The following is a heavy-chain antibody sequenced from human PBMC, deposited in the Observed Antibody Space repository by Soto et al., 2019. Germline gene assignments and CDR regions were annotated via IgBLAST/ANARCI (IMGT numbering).Heavy chain of an antibody. CDR1: GYAFTNDY. V-gene: IGHV1-46*01. J-gene: IGHJ4*02. CDR2: INPSGGST. D-gene: IGHD1-26*01. CDR3: ARDAGGSYPPPSGY. Sequence: ASVKVSWKAAGYAFTNDYVHWVRQAHGQGLEWMGIINPSGGSTSYAQKFQGRVTMTRDTSTSTVYMELSSLRSEDTAGYYCARDAGGSYPPPSGYWGQGTLVTVSS.